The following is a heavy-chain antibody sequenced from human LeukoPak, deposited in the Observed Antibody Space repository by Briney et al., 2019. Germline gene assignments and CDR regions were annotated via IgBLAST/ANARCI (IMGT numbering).Heavy chain of an antibody. D-gene: IGHD5-24*01. CDR1: GGSIRSYY. J-gene: IGHJ6*03. CDR2: IYYSGST. CDR3: ARDRRWDYDYYYMDV. V-gene: IGHV4-59*01. Sequence: SETLSLTCTVSGGSIRSYYWSWIRQPPGKGLEWIGYIYYSGSTNYNPSLKSRVTISVDTSKNQFSLKLSSVTAADTAVYYCARDRRWDYDYYYMDVWGKGTTVTVSS.